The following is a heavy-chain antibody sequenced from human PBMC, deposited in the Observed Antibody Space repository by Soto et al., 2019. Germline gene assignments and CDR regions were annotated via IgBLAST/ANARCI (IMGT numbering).Heavy chain of an antibody. Sequence: EVQLLESGGGLVQPGGSLRLSCAASGFTFSIYAMTWVRQAPGKGLEWVSGVSGSGDNTYYADSVTGRFTISRDNSTNTLNFQMNSLSAEYTAVYYCAVLFCSGGSCYSFSSHLGYWGQGNLVTVGS. V-gene: IGHV3-23*01. D-gene: IGHD2-15*01. CDR1: GFTFSIYA. CDR2: VSGSGDNT. J-gene: IGHJ4*02. CDR3: AVLFCSGGSCYSFSSHLGY.